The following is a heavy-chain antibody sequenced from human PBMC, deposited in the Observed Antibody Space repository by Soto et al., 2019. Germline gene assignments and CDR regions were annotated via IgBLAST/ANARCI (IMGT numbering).Heavy chain of an antibody. CDR2: IDKSGGDT. J-gene: IGHJ4*02. D-gene: IGHD2-2*01. Sequence: GGSLRVSCAASGFTFTNYLMTWVLQAPGKGLEWVSSIDKSGGDTYYADSVKGRFTISRDNSKNTLYLQMNGIRAEDTALYYCAKDTYSRSWYFWGQGTLVTVPS. V-gene: IGHV3-23*05. CDR1: GFTFTNYL. CDR3: AKDTYSRSWYF.